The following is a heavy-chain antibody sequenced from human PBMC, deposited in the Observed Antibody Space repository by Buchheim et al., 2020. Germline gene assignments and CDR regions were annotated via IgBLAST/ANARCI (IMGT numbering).Heavy chain of an antibody. CDR2: IRQDGSEK. CDR1: GFTFSNYW. J-gene: IGHJ4*01. D-gene: IGHD2/OR15-2a*01. V-gene: IGHV3-7*01. CDR3: ARGSVLRRSYSDLPPSPYFPY. Sequence: VQLVESGGGVVQPGRPLRLSCSASGFTFSNYWMSWVRQAPGEGLEWVANIRQDGSEKYHVDSVKGRFIISRDNDFNSLYLQMKSLRAEDTSVYYCARGSVLRRSYSDLPPSPYFPYWGHGSL.